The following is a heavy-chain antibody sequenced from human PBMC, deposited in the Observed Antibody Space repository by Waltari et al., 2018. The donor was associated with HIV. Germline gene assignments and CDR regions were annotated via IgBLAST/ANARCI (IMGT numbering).Heavy chain of an antibody. J-gene: IGHJ5*02. CDR3: ASFGYYDSSGDYKEGTFAP. CDR1: GASISSYY. Sequence: QVQLQESGPGLVKPSETLSLPCTVSGASISSYYWSWIRQPAGKGLEWIGRIYTSGSTNYNPSLKSRVTMSVDTSKNQFSLKLSSVTAADTAVYYCASFGYYDSSGDYKEGTFAPWGQGTLVTVSS. CDR2: IYTSGST. D-gene: IGHD3-22*01. V-gene: IGHV4-4*07.